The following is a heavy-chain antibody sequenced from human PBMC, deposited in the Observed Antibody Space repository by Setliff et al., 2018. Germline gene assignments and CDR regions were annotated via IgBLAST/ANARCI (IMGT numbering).Heavy chain of an antibody. D-gene: IGHD3-3*01. V-gene: IGHV4-39*02. CDR1: GGSISSSSYY. J-gene: IGHJ4*02. Sequence: PSETLSLTCTVSGGSISSSSYYWGWIRQPPGKGLEWIGSIYYSGSTYYNPSLKSRVTISVDTSKNHFSLKLSSVTAADTAVYYCARVDNFWSGPTNYWGKGTRVRVSS. CDR2: IYYSGST. CDR3: ARVDNFWSGPTNY.